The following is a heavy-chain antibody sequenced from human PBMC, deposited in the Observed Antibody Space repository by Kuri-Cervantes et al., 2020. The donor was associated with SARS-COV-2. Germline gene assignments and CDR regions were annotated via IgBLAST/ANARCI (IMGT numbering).Heavy chain of an antibody. CDR3: ARSSVPSLGLSRRSRGYNWFDP. D-gene: IGHD6-25*01. J-gene: IGHJ5*02. Sequence: GGSLRLSCAASGFTFSSYGMHWVRQAPGKGLEWVAVIWYDGINKYYADSVKGRFSISRDNSKNTMYLQMNSLRAEDTAVYYCARSSVPSLGLSRRSRGYNWFDPWGQGTPVTVSS. CDR1: GFTFSSYG. V-gene: IGHV3-33*01. CDR2: IWYDGINK.